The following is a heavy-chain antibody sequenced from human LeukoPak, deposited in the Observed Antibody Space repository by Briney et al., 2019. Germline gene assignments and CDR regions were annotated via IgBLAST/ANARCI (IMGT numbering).Heavy chain of an antibody. Sequence: SETLSLTCTVSGGSISSYYWSWIRQPPGKGLEWIGYIYDSGNTNYNPSLKSRVTISVDTSKNQFSLKLSSVTAADTAVYYCARDKGVAAAGTFDYWGQGTLVTVSS. V-gene: IGHV4-59*12. CDR3: ARDKGVAAAGTFDY. CDR1: GGSISSYY. D-gene: IGHD6-13*01. CDR2: IYDSGNT. J-gene: IGHJ4*02.